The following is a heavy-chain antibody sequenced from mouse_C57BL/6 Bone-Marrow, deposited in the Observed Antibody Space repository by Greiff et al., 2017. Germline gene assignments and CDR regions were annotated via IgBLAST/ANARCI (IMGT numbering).Heavy chain of an antibody. J-gene: IGHJ2*01. CDR1: GFTIKDYY. CDR2: IYPEDGET. Sequence: VQLKESGAELVKPGASVKFSCTASGFTIKDYYMNWVKQRTEKGLEWIGRIYPEDGETKYAPKFQGKATITADTSSNTAYMQLSSLTSEDTDVYYGARSPCGSSHFDYWGQGTTLTVSS. D-gene: IGHD1-1*01. V-gene: IGHV14-2*01. CDR3: ARSPCGSSHFDY.